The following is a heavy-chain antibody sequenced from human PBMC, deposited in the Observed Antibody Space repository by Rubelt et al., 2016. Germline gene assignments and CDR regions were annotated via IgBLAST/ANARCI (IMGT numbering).Heavy chain of an antibody. Sequence: QVQLVQSGAEVKKPGSSVKVSCKASGGTFSSYAISWVRQAPGQGLEWMGRIIPILGIANYAQKFQGRGTITADKSTSTAYMELSSLRSEDTAVYYCARSPRYDFEDNWFYPWGQGTLATVSS. CDR3: ARSPRYDFEDNWFYP. D-gene: IGHD3-3*01. CDR1: GGTFSSYA. V-gene: IGHV1-69*04. CDR2: IIPILGIA. J-gene: IGHJ5*02.